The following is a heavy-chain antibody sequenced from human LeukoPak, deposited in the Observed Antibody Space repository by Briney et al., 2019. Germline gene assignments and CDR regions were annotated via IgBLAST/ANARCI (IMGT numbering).Heavy chain of an antibody. J-gene: IGHJ4*02. CDR1: GGTFSSYA. CDR3: AREQGYYYDSSGYCFDY. D-gene: IGHD3-22*01. Sequence: SVKVSCKASGGTFSSYAISWERQAPGQGLEWMGRIIPIFGIANYAQKFQGRVTITADKSTSTAYMELSSLRSEDTAVYYCAREQGYYYDSSGYCFDYWGQGTLVTVSS. CDR2: IIPIFGIA. V-gene: IGHV1-69*04.